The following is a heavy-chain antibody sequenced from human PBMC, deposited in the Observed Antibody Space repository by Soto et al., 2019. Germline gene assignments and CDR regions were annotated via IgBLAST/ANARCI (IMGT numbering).Heavy chain of an antibody. V-gene: IGHV3-30-3*01. CDR2: ISYDGSNK. Sequence: QVQLVESGGGVVQPGRSLRLSCAASGFTFSSYAMHWVRQAPGKGLEWVAVISYDGSNKYYADAVKGRFTISRDNSNKAPDLEMNRLRAEDPAVDYCARAAGGLNFYYWGQGTLVTVSS. CDR3: ARAAGGLNFYY. J-gene: IGHJ4*02. CDR1: GFTFSSYA. D-gene: IGHD3-10*01.